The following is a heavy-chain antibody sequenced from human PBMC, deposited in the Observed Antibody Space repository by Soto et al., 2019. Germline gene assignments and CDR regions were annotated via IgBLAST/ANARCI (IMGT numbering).Heavy chain of an antibody. D-gene: IGHD1-26*01. CDR3: ARAGSGNGLDV. J-gene: IGHJ6*02. CDR1: GFTSSDHY. Sequence: EVELVESGGGLVQAGGSLRVSCGVSGFTSSDHYMDWVRQAPGKGLEWVGRTANKRSRYTTEYAASVKGSVIISSDDSTLSLYMQMHSLKIEDSAVYYCARAGSGNGLDVWGQGTTVSVSS. V-gene: IGHV3-72*01. CDR2: TANKRSRYTT.